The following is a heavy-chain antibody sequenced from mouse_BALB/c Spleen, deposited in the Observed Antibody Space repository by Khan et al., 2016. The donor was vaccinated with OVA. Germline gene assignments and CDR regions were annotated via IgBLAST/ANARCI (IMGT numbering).Heavy chain of an antibody. Sequence: QIQLVQSGPELKKPGETVKISCTASGHTFTKYGMNWVQQAPGKGLKWMGWINTYTGEPTYADDFNGRFAFSLETSASTAYLQINNLKTEDTATYCCARPPYFSYVMDNWGQGTSVTVSS. CDR3: ARPPYFSYVMDN. D-gene: IGHD2-10*01. V-gene: IGHV9-3-1*01. CDR1: GHTFTKYG. CDR2: INTYTGEP. J-gene: IGHJ4*01.